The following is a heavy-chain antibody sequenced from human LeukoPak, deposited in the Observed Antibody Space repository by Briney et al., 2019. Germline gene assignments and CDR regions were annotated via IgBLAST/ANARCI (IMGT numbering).Heavy chain of an antibody. CDR3: ARWGLAYTIDF. CDR2: INPGAGEK. D-gene: IGHD2-21*01. V-gene: IGHV3-7*01. Sequence: GGALRLSRAASGFSFSTYWMAWVRQAPGKGLEGVANINPGAGEKYYVDSVKGRFNISRDDAKTSLYLQMGNLRVEDTAVYSCARWGLAYTIDFGGQGTLVTVSS. J-gene: IGHJ4*02. CDR1: GFSFSTYW.